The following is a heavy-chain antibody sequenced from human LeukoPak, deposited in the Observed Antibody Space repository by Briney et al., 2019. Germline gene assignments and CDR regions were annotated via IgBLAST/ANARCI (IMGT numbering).Heavy chain of an antibody. D-gene: IGHD2-2*01. CDR3: AKGPLRGTAAAIDY. CDR1: GFTFSSYA. CDR2: ISYDGRNK. V-gene: IGHV3-30*18. J-gene: IGHJ4*02. Sequence: PGGSLRLSCAASGFTFSSYAMSWVRQAPGKGLEWVAVISYDGRNKHYPDSVKGRFTISRDISTDTLWLQMDSLRTEDTAVYYCAKGPLRGTAAAIDYWGQGTLVTVS.